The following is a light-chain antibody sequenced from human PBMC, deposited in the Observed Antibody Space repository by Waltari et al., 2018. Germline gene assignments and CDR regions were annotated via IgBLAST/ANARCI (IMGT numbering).Light chain of an antibody. J-gene: IGLJ3*02. CDR2: RSA. CDR1: ASNLGGTL. CDR3: ASWDDSLNGHWV. V-gene: IGLV1-44*01. Sequence: QSVLTQPPSASGTPGQSVTISCSGGASNLGGTLVTWYQQLPGKAPKLLIYRSALRPSGVPDRFSGSKSGTSASLAISGLQSEDEADYFCASWDDSLNGHWVFGGGTKVTVL.